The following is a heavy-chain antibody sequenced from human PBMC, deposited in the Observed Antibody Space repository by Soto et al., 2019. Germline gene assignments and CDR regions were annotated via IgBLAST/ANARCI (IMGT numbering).Heavy chain of an antibody. CDR3: ARGTIIRARGNDY. J-gene: IGHJ4*02. Sequence: GGSLRLSCAASGFTFSNYWMHWVRQAPGKGPVWVSRISSDGTDTTYADSVKGRFTISRDNAKNTLYLQVNSLRAEDTAVYYCARGTIIRARGNDYWGQGT. D-gene: IGHD3-22*01. V-gene: IGHV3-74*03. CDR1: GFTFSNYW. CDR2: ISSDGTDT.